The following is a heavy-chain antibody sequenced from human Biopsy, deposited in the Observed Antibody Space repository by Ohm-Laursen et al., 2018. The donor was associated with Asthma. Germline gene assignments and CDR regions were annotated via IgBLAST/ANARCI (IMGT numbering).Heavy chain of an antibody. V-gene: IGHV4-39*07. Sequence: SETLSLTWTVSGAYIGTPDYHWSWIRQTPGKGLEWLSGTHHSGYTHHNPSLRTLLTFSVDKSKNQFSLRLTSVTAADTAVYYCARGSSSRLSQWELLVSGGKRAHSYFGMDVWGQGTTVTVSS. CDR1: GAYIGTPDYH. CDR2: THHSGYT. D-gene: IGHD1-26*01. CDR3: ARGSSSRLSQWELLVSGGKRAHSYFGMDV. J-gene: IGHJ6*02.